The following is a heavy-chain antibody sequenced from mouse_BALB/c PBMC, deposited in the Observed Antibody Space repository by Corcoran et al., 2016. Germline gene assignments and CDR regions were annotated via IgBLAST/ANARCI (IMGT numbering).Heavy chain of an antibody. CDR1: GFNIKDTY. Sequence: EVQLQQSGAELVKPGASVKLSCTASGFNIKDTYMHWVKQRPEQGLEWIGRIDPANGNTKYDPKFQGKATITADTSSNTAYLQLSSLTSEDTAVYYCARKDYRYDGYAMDYWGQGTSVTVSS. V-gene: IGHV14-3*02. CDR3: ARKDYRYDGYAMDY. J-gene: IGHJ4*01. D-gene: IGHD2-14*01. CDR2: IDPANGNT.